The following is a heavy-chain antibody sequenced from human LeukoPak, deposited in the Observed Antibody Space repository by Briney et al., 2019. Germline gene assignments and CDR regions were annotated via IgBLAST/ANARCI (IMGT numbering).Heavy chain of an antibody. CDR1: GFTFSSYG. Sequence: GRSLRLSCAASGFTFSSYGMHWVRQAPGKGPEWVAVIWYDGSNKYYADSVKGRFTISRDNSKNTLYLQMNSLRAEDTAVYYCARDMTGIAAAGTFNYWGQGTLVTVSS. V-gene: IGHV3-33*01. CDR2: IWYDGSNK. D-gene: IGHD6-13*01. J-gene: IGHJ4*02. CDR3: ARDMTGIAAAGTFNY.